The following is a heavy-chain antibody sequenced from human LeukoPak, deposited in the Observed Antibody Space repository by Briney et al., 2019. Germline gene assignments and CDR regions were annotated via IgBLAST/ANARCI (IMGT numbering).Heavy chain of an antibody. D-gene: IGHD2-15*01. Sequence: GGSLRLSCEASGFTFNSYAMRWVRQAPGKGLGWVSGISGSGGSTYYADSVKGRFTISRDNSKNTLYLQMNSLRAEDTAVYYCAKPEGYCSGGSCYRYYFDYWGQGTLVTVSS. V-gene: IGHV3-23*01. J-gene: IGHJ4*02. CDR1: GFTFNSYA. CDR3: AKPEGYCSGGSCYRYYFDY. CDR2: ISGSGGST.